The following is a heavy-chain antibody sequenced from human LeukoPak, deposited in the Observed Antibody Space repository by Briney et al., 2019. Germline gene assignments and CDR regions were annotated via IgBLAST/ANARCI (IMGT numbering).Heavy chain of an antibody. J-gene: IGHJ4*02. D-gene: IGHD3-22*01. CDR1: GGSISSSSYY. CDR3: ARQTTSYYYDSSGYSQEGGYFDY. CDR2: IYYSGST. V-gene: IGHV4-39*01. Sequence: PSETLSLTCTVSGGSISSSSYYWGWIRQPPGKGLEWIGSIYYSGSTYYNPSLKSRVTISVDTSKNQFSLKLSSVTAADTAVYYCARQTTSYYYDSSGYSQEGGYFDYWGQGTLVTVSS.